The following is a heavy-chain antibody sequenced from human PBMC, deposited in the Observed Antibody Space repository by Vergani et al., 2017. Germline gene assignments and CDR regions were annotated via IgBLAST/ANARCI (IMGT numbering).Heavy chain of an antibody. J-gene: IGHJ1*01. D-gene: IGHD4-17*01. CDR1: GGSISSGDYY. CDR2: IYYSGST. CDR3: ARVLYDGDYLAEQEYFQH. Sequence: QVQLQESCPGLVKPSQTLSLTCTVSGGSISSGDYYWSWIRQPPGKGLEWIGYIYYSGSTYYNPSLKSRVTISVDTSKKQFSLKLSSVTAADTAVYYWARVLYDGDYLAEQEYFQHGGQGTLVTVSS. V-gene: IGHV4-30-4*01.